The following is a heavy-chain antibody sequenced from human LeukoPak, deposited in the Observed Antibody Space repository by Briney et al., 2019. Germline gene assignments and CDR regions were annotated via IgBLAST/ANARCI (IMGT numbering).Heavy chain of an antibody. CDR3: TRETYCSGVTCYSAPWGY. J-gene: IGHJ1*01. Sequence: GRSLRLSCAGSGFRFNNFAMQWVRQAPGKGLEWVSIISDDGSNKNYADSVKGRFTISRDNLKNTLFLQMSSLRPEDTAMYYCTRETYCSGVTCYSAPWGYWGQGTLVIVSS. D-gene: IGHD2-15*01. CDR2: ISDDGSNK. V-gene: IGHV3-30*04. CDR1: GFRFNNFA.